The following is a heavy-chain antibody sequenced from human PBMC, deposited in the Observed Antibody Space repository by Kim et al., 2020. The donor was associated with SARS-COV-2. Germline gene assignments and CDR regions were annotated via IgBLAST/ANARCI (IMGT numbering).Heavy chain of an antibody. V-gene: IGHV4-38-2*02. J-gene: IGHJ3*02. CDR3: ARVTIIMMVVTTGDAFDI. D-gene: IGHD3-22*01. Sequence: SETLSLTCTVSGYSISSGYYWGWIRQPPGKGLEWIGSIYHSGNTYYNPSLKSRVTMSVDTSKNQFSLKLSSVTAADTAVYYCARVTIIMMVVTTGDAFDIWGQGTMVTVSS. CDR1: GYSISSGYY. CDR2: IYHSGNT.